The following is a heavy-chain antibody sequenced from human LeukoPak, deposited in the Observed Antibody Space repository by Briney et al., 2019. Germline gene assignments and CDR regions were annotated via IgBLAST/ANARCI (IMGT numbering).Heavy chain of an antibody. J-gene: IGHJ6*03. V-gene: IGHV3-21*01. D-gene: IGHD1-14*01. CDR3: ARVGNPNYDYYYYMDV. CDR2: ISSSSSYI. CDR1: GFTFSSYS. Sequence: GGSLRLSCAASGFTFSSYSMNWVRQALGKGLEWVSSISSSSSYIYYADSVKGRFTISRDNAKNSLYLQMNSLRAEDTAVYYCARVGNPNYDYYYYMDVWGKGTTVTVS.